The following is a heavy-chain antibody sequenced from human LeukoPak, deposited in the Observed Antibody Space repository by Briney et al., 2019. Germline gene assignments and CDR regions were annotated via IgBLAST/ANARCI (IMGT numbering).Heavy chain of an antibody. CDR1: GLTFSSYA. V-gene: IGHV3-30-3*01. D-gene: IGHD1-26*01. CDR2: ISHDGSNE. Sequence: GGSLRFSCAASGLTFSSYAMHWVRQAPGKGLEWVAVISHDGSNEYYADSVKGRFTISRDNSKDTLYLQMNSLRVEDTAVYYCARDKGGSYSPSVWYYYYMDVWGKGTTVTVPS. CDR3: ARDKGGSYSPSVWYYYYMDV. J-gene: IGHJ6*03.